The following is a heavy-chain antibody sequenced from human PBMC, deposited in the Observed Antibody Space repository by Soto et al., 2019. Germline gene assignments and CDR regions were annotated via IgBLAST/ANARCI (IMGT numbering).Heavy chain of an antibody. J-gene: IGHJ4*02. Sequence: QVQLQESGPGLVKPSGTLSLTCAVSGDSISSDKWWSWVRQPPGKGLEWIGEIYRSGTTKYNSSRESRVVISVARSNHQVSLQLFSVTDADTAVYYCARGETQQQRDYWGQGTLVTVSS. V-gene: IGHV4-4*02. D-gene: IGHD6-25*01. CDR3: ARGETQQQRDY. CDR1: GDSISSDKW. CDR2: IYRSGTT.